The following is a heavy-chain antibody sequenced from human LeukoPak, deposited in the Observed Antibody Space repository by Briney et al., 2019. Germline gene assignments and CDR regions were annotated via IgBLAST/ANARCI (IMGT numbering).Heavy chain of an antibody. CDR2: IYYSGST. V-gene: IGHV4-59*01. Sequence: SETLSLTCTVSGGSISSYYWSWIRQPPGKGLEWNGYIYYSGSTNYNPSLKSRDTISVDTSKNQFSLKLSSVTAADTAVYYCARDRYYGSGNHYYMDVWGKGTTVTVSS. CDR3: ARDRYYGSGNHYYMDV. D-gene: IGHD3-10*01. CDR1: GGSISSYY. J-gene: IGHJ6*03.